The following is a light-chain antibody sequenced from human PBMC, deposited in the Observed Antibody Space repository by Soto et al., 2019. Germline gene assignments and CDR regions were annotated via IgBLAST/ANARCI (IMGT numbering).Light chain of an antibody. J-gene: IGLJ3*02. V-gene: IGLV7-46*01. Sequence: QTVVTQEPSLTVSPGGTVTLTCDSSTGAVTSSHYPYWFQQKPGQAPRTLIYDTSNKHSWTPARFSGSLLGGKAALTLSGALPEDEAEDYCLVSYSGARWVFGGGTKLTAL. CDR2: DTS. CDR1: TGAVTSSHY. CDR3: LVSYSGARWV.